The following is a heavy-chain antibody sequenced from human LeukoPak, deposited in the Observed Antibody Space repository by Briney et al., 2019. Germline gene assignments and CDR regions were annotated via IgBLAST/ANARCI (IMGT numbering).Heavy chain of an antibody. CDR2: ISSSGSTI. Sequence: GGSLRLSCTASGFIFSNSGMHWVRQAPGKGLEWVSYISSSGSTIYYADSVKGRFTISRDNAKNSLYLQMNSLRAEDTAVYYCARAPCSSTSCPDYWGQGTLVTVSS. CDR3: ARAPCSSTSCPDY. D-gene: IGHD2-2*01. CDR1: GFIFSNSG. J-gene: IGHJ4*02. V-gene: IGHV3-48*04.